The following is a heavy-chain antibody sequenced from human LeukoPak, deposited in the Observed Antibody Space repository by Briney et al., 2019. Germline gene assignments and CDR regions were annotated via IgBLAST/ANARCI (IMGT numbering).Heavy chain of an antibody. D-gene: IGHD3-10*01. V-gene: IGHV1-18*01. CDR3: ARRVLGWFGELLEANFDY. Sequence: ASVKVSCKASGYTFTSYGISWVRQAPGQGLEWMGWISAYNGNTNYAQKLQGRVTMTTDTSTSTAYMELRSLRSGDTAVYYCARRVLGWFGELLEANFDYWGQGTLVTVSS. CDR2: ISAYNGNT. CDR1: GYTFTSYG. J-gene: IGHJ4*02.